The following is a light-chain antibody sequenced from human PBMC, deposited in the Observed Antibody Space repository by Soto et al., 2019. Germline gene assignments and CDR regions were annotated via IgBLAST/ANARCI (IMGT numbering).Light chain of an antibody. J-gene: IGKJ5*01. CDR1: QSVSSSY. CDR3: QQYNNWPPIT. CDR2: GAS. Sequence: EIVLTQSPGTLSLSPGERATLSCRASQSVSSSYLAWYQQKPGQAPRLLIYGASTRATGIPARFSGSGSGTDFTLSISSLQSEDSAVYYCQQYNNWPPITFGQGTRLEIK. V-gene: IGKV3D-15*01.